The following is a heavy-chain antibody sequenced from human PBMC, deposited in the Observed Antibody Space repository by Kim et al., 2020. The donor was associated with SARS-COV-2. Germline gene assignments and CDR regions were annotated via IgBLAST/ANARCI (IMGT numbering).Heavy chain of an antibody. Sequence: KYYVDSVKGRFTTSRDNAKNSLYLQMNSLRAEDTAVYYCASLSSSSWYFDYWGQGTLVTVS. V-gene: IGHV3-7*01. CDR3: ASLSSSSWYFDY. J-gene: IGHJ4*02. D-gene: IGHD6-13*01. CDR2: K.